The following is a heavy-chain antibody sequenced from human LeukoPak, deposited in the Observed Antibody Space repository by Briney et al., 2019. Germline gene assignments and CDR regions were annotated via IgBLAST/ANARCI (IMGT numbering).Heavy chain of an antibody. CDR2: INPNSGGT. Sequence: ASVKVSCKASGYTFTGYYMHWVRQAPGQGLEWMGWINPNSGGTNYAQKFQGRVTMIRDTSISTAYMELSRLRSDDTAVYYCARAVVGIVVVPAAAGTYYFDYWGQGTLVTVSS. D-gene: IGHD2-2*03. J-gene: IGHJ4*02. CDR3: ARAVVGIVVVPAAAGTYYFDY. V-gene: IGHV1-2*02. CDR1: GYTFTGYY.